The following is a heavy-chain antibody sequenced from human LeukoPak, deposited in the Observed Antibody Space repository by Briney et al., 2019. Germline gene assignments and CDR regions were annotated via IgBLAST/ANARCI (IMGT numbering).Heavy chain of an antibody. V-gene: IGHV1-69*02. CDR3: ARGSGQAVDFWFDP. Sequence: SVKVSCKAFGGTFSSYTISWVRQAPGQGLEWMGRIIPILGIANYAQKFQGRVTITADKSTSTAYMELSSLRSEDTAVYYCARGSGQAVDFWFDPWGQGTLVTVSS. CDR2: IIPILGIA. J-gene: IGHJ5*02. CDR1: GGTFSSYT. D-gene: IGHD3/OR15-3a*01.